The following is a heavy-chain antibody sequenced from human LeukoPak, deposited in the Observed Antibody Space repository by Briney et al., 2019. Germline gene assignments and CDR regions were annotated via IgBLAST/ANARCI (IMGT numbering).Heavy chain of an antibody. D-gene: IGHD1-1*01. J-gene: IGHJ5*02. CDR2: IYYSGST. Sequence: SETLSLTCTVSGGSVGSGSYYWSWIRQPPGKGLEWIGYIYYSGSTNYNPSLKSRVTISVDTSKNQFSLKLSSVTAADTAVYYCASYNWNDGWFDPWGQGTLVTVSS. CDR1: GGSVGSGSYY. V-gene: IGHV4-61*01. CDR3: ASYNWNDGWFDP.